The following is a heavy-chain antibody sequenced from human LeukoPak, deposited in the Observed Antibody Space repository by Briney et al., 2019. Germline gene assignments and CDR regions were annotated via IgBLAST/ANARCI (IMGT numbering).Heavy chain of an antibody. Sequence: EASVKVSCKASGYTFTSYGISWVRQAPGQGLEWMGWISAHNGRTNNAQKFQGRVTVTTDTSTSTAYMELRSLTSDDTALYYCARTPAAVFGVVTPGYYMAVWGKGTTVTVSS. V-gene: IGHV1-18*01. CDR3: ARTPAAVFGVVTPGYYMAV. J-gene: IGHJ6*03. D-gene: IGHD3-3*01. CDR1: GYTFTSYG. CDR2: ISAHNGRT.